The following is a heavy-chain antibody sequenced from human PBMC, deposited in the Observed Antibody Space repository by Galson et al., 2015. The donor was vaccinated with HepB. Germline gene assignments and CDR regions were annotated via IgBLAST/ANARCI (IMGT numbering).Heavy chain of an antibody. CDR1: GFTFSSYA. D-gene: IGHD2-21*02. V-gene: IGHV3-23*01. Sequence: SLRLSCADSGFTFSSYAMSWVRQAPGKGLEWVSGISVRGGSTYYADSVKGRFTISRDNSKNTLYLQMSSLRVEDTAVYYCANDLPGGDGLEYFQHWGRGTLVTVSS. J-gene: IGHJ1*01. CDR2: ISVRGGST. CDR3: ANDLPGGDGLEYFQH.